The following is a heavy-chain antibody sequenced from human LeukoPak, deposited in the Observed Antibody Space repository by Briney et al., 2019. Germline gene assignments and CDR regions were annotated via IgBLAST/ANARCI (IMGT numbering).Heavy chain of an antibody. CDR1: GYTFTSYG. CDR3: ARDGVRTYGLWGYFDC. V-gene: IGHV1-18*01. Sequence: ASVKESCMGSGYTFTSYGISWVRQAPGQGLEWMGWNSAYNGNTNDAQKLQGRVTMTTDTSTITADIELRSLRSDDTAVYDCARDGVRTYGLWGYFDCWGQGTLVTVSS. J-gene: IGHJ4*02. D-gene: IGHD3-10*01. CDR2: NSAYNGNT.